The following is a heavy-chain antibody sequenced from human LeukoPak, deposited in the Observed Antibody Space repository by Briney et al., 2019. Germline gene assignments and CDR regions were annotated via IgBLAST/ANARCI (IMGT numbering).Heavy chain of an antibody. Sequence: PSETLSLTCAVYGGSFSGYYWSWIRQPPGKGLEWIGEINHSGSTNYNPSLKSRVTISVDTSKNQFSLKLSSVTAADTAVYYCARPGGWPRTPHWFDPWGQGTLVTVSS. V-gene: IGHV4-34*01. CDR1: GGSFSGYY. CDR2: INHSGST. D-gene: IGHD6-19*01. J-gene: IGHJ5*02. CDR3: ARPGGWPRTPHWFDP.